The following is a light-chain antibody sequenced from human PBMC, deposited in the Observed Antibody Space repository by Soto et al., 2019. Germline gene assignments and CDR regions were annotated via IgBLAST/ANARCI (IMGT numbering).Light chain of an antibody. Sequence: DILLTQSPSSLSASLGERVTITCRASQSISSYLAWYQQKSGQVPKLLIYAASTMHTGVPSRFSGSGSGTDFTLTISSLQPEDVATYYCQHHNSALLTFGPGTKVDIK. CDR1: QSISSY. J-gene: IGKJ3*01. V-gene: IGKV1-27*01. CDR3: QHHNSALLT. CDR2: AAS.